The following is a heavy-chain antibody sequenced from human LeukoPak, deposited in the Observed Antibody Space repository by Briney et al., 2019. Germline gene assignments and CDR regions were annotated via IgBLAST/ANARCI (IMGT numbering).Heavy chain of an antibody. D-gene: IGHD2-15*01. CDR2: ISASGGDT. J-gene: IGHJ4*02. CDR1: GFTFSSYA. Sequence: PGGPLRLSCAPSGFTFSSYAMTWVRQAPGKGLEWVSGISASGGDTYYADSVKGRFTISRDNSKNTLYLQMNSLRAEDAAVYYCAKPYCSGGTCYSVWDYYLDYWGQGTLATVSS. V-gene: IGHV3-23*01. CDR3: AKPYCSGGTCYSVWDYYLDY.